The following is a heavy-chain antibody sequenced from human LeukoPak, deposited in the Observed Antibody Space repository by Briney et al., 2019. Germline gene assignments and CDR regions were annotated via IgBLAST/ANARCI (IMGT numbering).Heavy chain of an antibody. CDR3: ARVRDYDFWSGYSHYYGMEV. D-gene: IGHD3-3*01. CDR2: ISSSSSYI. Sequence: GVSLRLSCAASGFSLSNYWMNWVRQAPGKGLERVSSISSSSSYIYYADSVKGRFTISRDNAKNSLYLQMNSLRAEDTAVYYCARVRDYDFWSGYSHYYGMEVWGQGTTVTVSS. CDR1: GFSLSNYW. J-gene: IGHJ6*02. V-gene: IGHV3-21*01.